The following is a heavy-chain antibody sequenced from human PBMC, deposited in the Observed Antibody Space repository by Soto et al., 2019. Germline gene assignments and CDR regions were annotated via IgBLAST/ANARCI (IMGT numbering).Heavy chain of an antibody. CDR2: IIPIFGTA. CDR1: GGTLSSYA. Sequence: QVQLVQSGAEVKKPGSSVKVSCKASGGTLSSYAISWVRQAPGQGLEWMGGIIPIFGTANYAQKFQGRVTITADESTSTAYMELSSLRSEDTAVYYCASGRQYYDSSAHYFDYWGQGTLVTVSS. V-gene: IGHV1-69*01. D-gene: IGHD3-22*01. CDR3: ASGRQYYDSSAHYFDY. J-gene: IGHJ4*02.